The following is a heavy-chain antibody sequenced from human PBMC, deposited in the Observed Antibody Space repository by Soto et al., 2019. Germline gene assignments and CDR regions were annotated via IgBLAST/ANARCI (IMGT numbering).Heavy chain of an antibody. D-gene: IGHD6-6*01. V-gene: IGHV3-30-3*01. CDR3: ARVYSSSSDY. Sequence: QVQLVESGGGVVQPGRSLRLSCAASGFTFSSYAMHWVRQAPGKGLEWVAVISYDGSNKYYADSVKGRFTISRDNSKNTLYLQMNSLRAEDTAVYYCARVYSSSSDYWGQGTLVTVSS. CDR2: ISYDGSNK. CDR1: GFTFSSYA. J-gene: IGHJ4*02.